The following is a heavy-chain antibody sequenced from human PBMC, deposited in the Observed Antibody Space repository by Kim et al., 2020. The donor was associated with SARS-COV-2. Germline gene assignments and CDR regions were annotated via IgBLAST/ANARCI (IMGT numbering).Heavy chain of an antibody. Sequence: SETLSLTCTVSGGSISSHYWSRIRQPPGKGLEWIGYIYYSGSTSYNPSLKSRVTISVDTSKNLFSLNLSSVTAADTAVYYCARLWGSGSYPLDYWGQGTL. V-gene: IGHV4-59*08. D-gene: IGHD3-10*01. CDR1: GGSISSHY. J-gene: IGHJ4*02. CDR2: IYYSGST. CDR3: ARLWGSGSYPLDY.